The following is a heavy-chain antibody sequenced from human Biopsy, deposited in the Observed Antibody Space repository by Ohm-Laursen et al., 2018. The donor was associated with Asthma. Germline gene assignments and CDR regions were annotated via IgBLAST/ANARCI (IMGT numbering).Heavy chain of an antibody. J-gene: IGHJ5*02. V-gene: IGHV1-2*06. CDR3: ARGQKSAGDRWFDP. CDR1: GYTFIGFH. Sequence: ASVKVSCNASGYTFIGFHIHWMRQAPGQGLEWMGRINPNSGGTNYAQKFQGRVTMTRDTPISTAYMEVSRLRSDDTAVYYCARGQKSAGDRWFDPWGQGTLVTVSS. CDR2: INPNSGGT. D-gene: IGHD6-13*01.